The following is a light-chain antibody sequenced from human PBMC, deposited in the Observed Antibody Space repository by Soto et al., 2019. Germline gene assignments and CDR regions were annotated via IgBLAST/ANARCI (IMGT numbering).Light chain of an antibody. CDR2: DAS. Sequence: AIQLTQSPSSLSASVGDRVTITCRAGQGISSALAWYQQQPGKPPNLLIYDASTLQSGVPSRFSGSGSGTDFTLTISSLQPEDFATYYCQQFKNFPPITFGQGTRLEI. J-gene: IGKJ5*01. CDR1: QGISSA. CDR3: QQFKNFPPIT. V-gene: IGKV1D-13*01.